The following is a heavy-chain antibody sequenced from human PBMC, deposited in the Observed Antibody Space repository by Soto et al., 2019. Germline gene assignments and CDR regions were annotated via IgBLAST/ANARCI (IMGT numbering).Heavy chain of an antibody. V-gene: IGHV3-23*01. CDR3: ATSFRYFDN. Sequence: PGGSLRLSCAGSGFTPTTTPLSWVRQPPGKGLEWVTTISGTASRTYYVDSVKGRFFISRDNCKNTVTLQMNNLTVDDTAVYYCATSFRYFDNWGQGTRVTVSS. CDR1: GFTPTTTP. D-gene: IGHD3-9*01. J-gene: IGHJ4*02. CDR2: ISGTASRT.